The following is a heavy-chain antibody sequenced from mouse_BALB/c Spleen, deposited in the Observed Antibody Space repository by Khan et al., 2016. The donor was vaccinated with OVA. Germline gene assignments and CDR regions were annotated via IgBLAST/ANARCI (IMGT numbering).Heavy chain of an antibody. V-gene: IGHV1S81*02. CDR1: GYTFTSFY. CDR2: INPSNGDT. CDR3: ARSGYGTPFAY. Sequence: QVQLQQSGAELVKPGASVKISCKASGYTFTSFYMYWVKQRPGQGLEWIGGINPSNGDTHFYEKFKSKATLTVDKSSNTAYMQFSSLTSEDSAVYYCARSGYGTPFAYWGQGTLVTVSA. J-gene: IGHJ3*01. D-gene: IGHD1-1*02.